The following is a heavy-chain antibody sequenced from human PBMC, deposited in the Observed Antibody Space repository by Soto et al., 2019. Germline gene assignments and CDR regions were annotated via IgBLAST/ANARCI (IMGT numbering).Heavy chain of an antibody. CDR2: MFHSGST. J-gene: IGHJ6*02. CDR1: GASISDSHW. D-gene: IGHD1-20*01. Sequence: QVQLQESGPGLVKPSGTLSLTCVVSGASISDSHWWTWVRQPPGKGLEWIGEMFHSGSTKYNPTLKSRVTISIDKSSDQFSLNLNSVTAADTAVYYCAKNNAYAIDAWGQGTTVTVSS. V-gene: IGHV4-4*02. CDR3: AKNNAYAIDA.